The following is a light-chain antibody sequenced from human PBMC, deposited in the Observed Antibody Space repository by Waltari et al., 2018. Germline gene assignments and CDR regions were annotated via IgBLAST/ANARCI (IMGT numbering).Light chain of an antibody. CDR1: SSDVGGYNY. J-gene: IGLJ3*02. CDR3: SSYTSSSTRV. Sequence: QSALTQPASVSGSPGQSITIACTGTSSDVGGYNYVSWYQQHPGKAPKLMIYEVSNRPSGMSNRFPGSKSGNTASLTSSGLQAEDEADYYCSSYTSSSTRVFGGGTKLTVL. V-gene: IGLV2-14*01. CDR2: EVS.